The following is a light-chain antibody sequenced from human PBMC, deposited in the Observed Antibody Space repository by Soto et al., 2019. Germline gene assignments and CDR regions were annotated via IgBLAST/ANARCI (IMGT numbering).Light chain of an antibody. J-gene: IGKJ1*01. CDR1: QSVNNW. CDR3: QQYDSLPRT. CDR2: MTS. Sequence: DVQMTQSPSTLSASVGDRVTITCRASQSVNNWLAWYQQKPGKAPKLLISMTSNLESGVPSRFSGSGSGTDFTLTISSLQPDDFATYYCQQYDSLPRTFGRATKVVVK. V-gene: IGKV1-5*03.